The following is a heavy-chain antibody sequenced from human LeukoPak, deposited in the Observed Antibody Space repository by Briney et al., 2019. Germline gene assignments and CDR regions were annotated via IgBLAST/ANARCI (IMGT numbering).Heavy chain of an antibody. D-gene: IGHD1-1*01. V-gene: IGHV3-23*01. CDR1: GFTFSSYA. Sequence: GGSLRLSCAASGFTFSSYAMSWVRQAPGKGLEWVSALSGRGGSTYYADSVKGRFTISRDNSKNTLYLQMNSPRAEDTAVYYCAKDGLERLDAFDIWGQGTMVTVSS. CDR2: LSGRGGST. CDR3: AKDGLERLDAFDI. J-gene: IGHJ3*02.